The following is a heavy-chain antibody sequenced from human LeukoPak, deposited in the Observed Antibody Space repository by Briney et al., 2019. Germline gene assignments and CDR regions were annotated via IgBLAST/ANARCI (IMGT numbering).Heavy chain of an antibody. CDR1: GGSISSGGYS. V-gene: IGHV4-30-2*01. Sequence: PSETLSLTCAVSGGSISSGGYSWSWIRQPPGKGLEWIGYIYHSGSTYYNPSLKSRVTISVDTSKNQFSLKLTAVTAADTAMYYCARDLPGSSGWRFDTWGQGTLVAVSS. J-gene: IGHJ5*02. CDR2: IYHSGST. D-gene: IGHD6-19*01. CDR3: ARDLPGSSGWRFDT.